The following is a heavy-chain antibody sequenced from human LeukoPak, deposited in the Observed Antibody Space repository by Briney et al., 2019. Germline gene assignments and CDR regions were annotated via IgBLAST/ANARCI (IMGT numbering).Heavy chain of an antibody. CDR3: ARGGGYSSGTVVY. D-gene: IGHD5-18*01. J-gene: IGHJ4*02. CDR1: GFTFSSYW. CDR2: INSDGSST. V-gene: IGHV3-74*01. Sequence: GGSLRLSCAASGFTFSSYWMHWVRQAPGKGLVWVSRINSDGSSTSYADSVKGRFTISRDNAKNTLYLQMNSLRAEDTAVYYCARGGGYSSGTVVYWGQGTLVTVSS.